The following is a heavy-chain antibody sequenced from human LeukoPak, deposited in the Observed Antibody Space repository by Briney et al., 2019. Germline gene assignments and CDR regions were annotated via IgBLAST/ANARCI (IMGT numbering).Heavy chain of an antibody. CDR3: VRDWDHFDFDS. J-gene: IGHJ5*01. D-gene: IGHD1-26*01. CDR2: IKGDGTHT. CDR1: GFTFSNYW. V-gene: IGHV3-74*01. Sequence: GGSLRLSCAGSGFTFSNYWMHWVRQAPGKGLVWVSRIKGDGTHTIYADSVKGRFSISRDNAKSTLYLQMRSLRADDTAVYYCVRDWDHFDFDSWGQGTLVTVSS.